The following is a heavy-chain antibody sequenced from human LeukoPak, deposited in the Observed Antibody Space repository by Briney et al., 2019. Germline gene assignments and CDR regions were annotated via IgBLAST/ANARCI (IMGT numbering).Heavy chain of an antibody. Sequence: SETLSLTCTVSGGSISGYYWSWIRQPPGKALEWIGYIYSSGATNSNPSPKSRVTISVDSSKNQFSLKLTSVTAADTAVYYCARRFDTSGWVDYWGQGTLVTVSS. V-gene: IGHV4-4*09. J-gene: IGHJ4*02. D-gene: IGHD6-19*01. CDR3: ARRFDTSGWVDY. CDR2: IYSSGAT. CDR1: GGSISGYY.